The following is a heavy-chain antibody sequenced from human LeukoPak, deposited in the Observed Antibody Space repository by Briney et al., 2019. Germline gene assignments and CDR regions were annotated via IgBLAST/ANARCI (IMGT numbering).Heavy chain of an antibody. J-gene: IGHJ3*02. CDR2: ISSSSSYI. CDR3: TRDHHRRHYDSQARNTFDI. Sequence: GGSLRLSCAASGFTFNNYSMNWVRQAPGKGLEWVSSISSSSSYIYYADSVKGRFTISRDNAKNSLYLQMNSLRAEDTAVYYCTRDHHRRHYDSQARNTFDIWGQGTMVTVSS. D-gene: IGHD3-22*01. V-gene: IGHV3-21*01. CDR1: GFTFNNYS.